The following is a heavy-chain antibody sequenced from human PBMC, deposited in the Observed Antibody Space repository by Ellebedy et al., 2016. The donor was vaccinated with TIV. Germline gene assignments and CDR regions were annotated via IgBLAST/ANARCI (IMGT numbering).Heavy chain of an antibody. Sequence: MPSETLSLTCSVSGTVISRFYWSWLRQPPGKGLEWIGDIFHTVNTYYNSSLKSRVTMSVDTSRNQFSLKLNSVTAADTAMYFCATATGGWMAPHAFDIWGQGTLVTVSS. CDR3: ATATGGWMAPHAFDI. V-gene: IGHV4-59*04. J-gene: IGHJ3*02. CDR2: IFHTVNT. D-gene: IGHD2-8*02. CDR1: GTVISRFY.